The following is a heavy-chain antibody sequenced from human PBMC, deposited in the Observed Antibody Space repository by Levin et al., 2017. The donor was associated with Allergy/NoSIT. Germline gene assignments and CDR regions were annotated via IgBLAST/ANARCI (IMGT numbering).Heavy chain of an antibody. D-gene: IGHD6-6*01. V-gene: IGHV3-53*01. CDR3: ASSGEYSSSYFDY. J-gene: IGHJ4*02. Sequence: PGGSLRLSCAASGFTVSSNYMSWVRQAPGKGLEWVSVIYSGGSTYYADSVKGRFTISRDNSKNTLYLQMNSLRAEDTAVYYCASSGEYSSSYFDYWGQGTLVTVSS. CDR1: GFTVSSNY. CDR2: IYSGGST.